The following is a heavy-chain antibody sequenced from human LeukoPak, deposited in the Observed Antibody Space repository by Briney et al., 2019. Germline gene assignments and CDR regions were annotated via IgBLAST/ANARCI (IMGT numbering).Heavy chain of an antibody. J-gene: IGHJ4*02. V-gene: IGHV1-3*01. D-gene: IGHD3-10*01. CDR2: INAGNGNT. CDR3: ARGSYFYGSGSFMGSDY. CDR1: GYTFTNYA. Sequence: ASVKVSCKASGYTFTNYAIHRVRQAPGQRLEWMGWINAGNGNTEYSQNLQDRVTITRDTSATTAYMELSSLRSEDTAVYYCARGSYFYGSGSFMGSDYWGQGTLVTVSS.